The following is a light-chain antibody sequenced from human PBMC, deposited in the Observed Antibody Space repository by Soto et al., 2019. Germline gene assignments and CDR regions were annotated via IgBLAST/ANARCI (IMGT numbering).Light chain of an antibody. CDR2: EVT. Sequence: ASGSGSPGQSITISCTGTSGDIGSYNRVSWYQQHPGKAPKLIIYEVTDRPSGVSNRFSGSKSGNTASLTISGLQAEDEAEYYCSSYTNINTRACVFGTGTKVTVL. CDR3: SSYTNINTRACV. CDR1: SGDIGSYNR. J-gene: IGLJ1*01. V-gene: IGLV2-14*01.